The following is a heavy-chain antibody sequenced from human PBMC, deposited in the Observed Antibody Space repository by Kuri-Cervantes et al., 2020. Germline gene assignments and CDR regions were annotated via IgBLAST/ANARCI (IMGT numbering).Heavy chain of an antibody. CDR1: GYTFTSYD. V-gene: IGHV1-8*01. CDR3: ARDLKGSSGWYGGVDY. CDR2: MNPNSGNT. J-gene: IGHJ4*02. Sequence: ASVKVSCKASGYTFTSYDINWVRQATGQGLEWMGWMNPNSGNTGYAQKFQGRVTMTRNTSINTAYMELSRLRSDDTAVYYCARDLKGSSGWYGGVDYWGQGTLVTVSS. D-gene: IGHD6-19*01.